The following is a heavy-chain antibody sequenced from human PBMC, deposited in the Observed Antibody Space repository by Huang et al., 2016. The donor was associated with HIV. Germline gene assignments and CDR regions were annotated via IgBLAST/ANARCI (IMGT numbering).Heavy chain of an antibody. CDR1: GFKLSGFG. Sequence: QVHLVESGGGVVQPGGSPRLSCAASGFKLSGFGMHWVRQAPGKGLGWVAVISYDGRSQFYTDAVKGRFTISRDNSDNTLSLQMKGLRPDDTAVYYCAKESRWFSDFDHWGQGVLVSVSS. J-gene: IGHJ4*02. D-gene: IGHD2-15*01. V-gene: IGHV3-30*18. CDR3: AKESRWFSDFDH. CDR2: ISYDGRSQ.